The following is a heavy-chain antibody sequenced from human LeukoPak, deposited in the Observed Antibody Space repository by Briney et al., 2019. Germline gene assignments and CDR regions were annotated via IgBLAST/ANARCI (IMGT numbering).Heavy chain of an antibody. V-gene: IGHV1-2*02. J-gene: IGHJ4*02. CDR3: ARGRSDYYLDS. CDR2: IYPNSGGT. CDR1: GYTFTGYY. Sequence: ASVKVSCKASGYTFTGYYMHWVRQAPGQGLEWMGWIYPNSGGTNYAQNFQGRVTMTRDTSISTAYMGLSRLRSDDTAVYFCARGRSDYYLDSRGQGTLVTVSS. D-gene: IGHD3-10*01.